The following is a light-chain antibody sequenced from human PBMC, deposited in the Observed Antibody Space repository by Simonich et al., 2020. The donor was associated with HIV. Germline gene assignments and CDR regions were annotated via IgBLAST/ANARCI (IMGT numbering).Light chain of an antibody. J-gene: IGLJ3*02. Sequence: QSALTQPRSVSGSPGQSVTISCTGTSSDVGGYAYVSWHQQHPGKSPKLMIYDVTKRPSGVPDSFSGSKSGNTASLTISGLQAEDEADYYCCSYAGSYTWVFGGGTKLTVL. CDR1: SSDVGGYAY. CDR3: CSYAGSYTWV. V-gene: IGLV2-11*01. CDR2: DVT.